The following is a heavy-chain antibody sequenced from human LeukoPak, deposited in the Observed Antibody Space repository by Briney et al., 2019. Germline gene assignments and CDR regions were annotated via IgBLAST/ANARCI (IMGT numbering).Heavy chain of an antibody. D-gene: IGHD3-10*01. Sequence: PSETLSLTCAVYGGSFSGYYWSWIRQPPGKGLEWIGENNHSGSTNYNPSLKSRVTISVDTSKNQFSLKLSSVTAADTAVYYCARGVNYYGGWGQGTLVTVSS. J-gene: IGHJ4*02. CDR3: ARGVNYYGG. V-gene: IGHV4-34*01. CDR2: NNHSGST. CDR1: GGSFSGYY.